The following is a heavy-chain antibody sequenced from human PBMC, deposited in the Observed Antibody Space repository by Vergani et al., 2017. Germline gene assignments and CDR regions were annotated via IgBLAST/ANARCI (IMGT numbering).Heavy chain of an antibody. V-gene: IGHV4-59*01. D-gene: IGHD1-1*01. CDR1: GGSISSYY. CDR2: IYYSGST. Sequence: QVQLQESGPGLVKPSETLSLTCTVSGGSISSYYWSLIRQPPGKGLEWIGYIYYSGSTNYNPSLKSRVTISVDTSKNQFSLKLSSVTAADTAVYYCARATGTRGGDYWGQGTLVTVSS. CDR3: ARATGTRGGDY. J-gene: IGHJ4*02.